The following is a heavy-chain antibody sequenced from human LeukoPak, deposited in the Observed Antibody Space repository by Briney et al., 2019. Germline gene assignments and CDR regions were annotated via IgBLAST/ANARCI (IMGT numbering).Heavy chain of an antibody. CDR3: ARAGVGDSSGFRSSPIRKPLHAFDI. CDR1: GGSISSGDYY. J-gene: IGHJ3*02. D-gene: IGHD3-22*01. Sequence: SQTLSLTCTVSGGSISSGDYYWSWIRQPPGKGLEWIGYIYYSGSTYYNPSLKSRVTISVDTSKNQFSLKLSSVTAADTAVYYCARAGVGDSSGFRSSPIRKPLHAFDIWGQGTMVTVSS. CDR2: IYYSGST. V-gene: IGHV4-30-4*01.